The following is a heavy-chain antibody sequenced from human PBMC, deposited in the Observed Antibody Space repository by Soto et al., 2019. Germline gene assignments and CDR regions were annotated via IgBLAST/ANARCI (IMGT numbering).Heavy chain of an antibody. Sequence: SETLSLTCTVSGGSISSYYWSWIRQPPGKGLEWIGYIYYSGSTNYNPSLKSRVTISVDTSKNQFSLKLSSLTAADTAAYYCARQVTMIRGLDAFDIWGQGTMVTVSS. V-gene: IGHV4-59*08. J-gene: IGHJ3*02. CDR2: IYYSGST. D-gene: IGHD3-10*01. CDR3: ARQVTMIRGLDAFDI. CDR1: GGSISSYY.